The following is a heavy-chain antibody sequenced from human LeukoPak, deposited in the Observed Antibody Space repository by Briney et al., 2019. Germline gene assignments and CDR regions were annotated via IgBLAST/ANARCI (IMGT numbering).Heavy chain of an antibody. Sequence: SQTLSLTCAISGDSVSSNSATWNWIRQSPSRGLEWLGRTYYRSKWYNDYADSVKSRITINPDTSKNQFSLQLNSVTPEDTAVYYCARDGCSSTSCPGGFDYWGQGTLVTVSS. CDR2: TYYRSKWYN. CDR3: ARDGCSSTSCPGGFDY. D-gene: IGHD2-2*01. J-gene: IGHJ4*02. V-gene: IGHV6-1*01. CDR1: GDSVSSNSAT.